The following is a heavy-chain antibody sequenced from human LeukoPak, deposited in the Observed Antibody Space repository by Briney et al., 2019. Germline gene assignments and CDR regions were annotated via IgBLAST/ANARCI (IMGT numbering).Heavy chain of an antibody. CDR2: LYYSGSN. J-gene: IGHJ4*02. V-gene: IGHV4-34*01. D-gene: IGHD6-13*01. CDR3: ARISSSWYEADY. CDR1: GGTFSGYY. Sequence: SETLSLTCAVYGGTFSGYYWSWIRQHPGEGLEWIVYLYYSGSNYSNPSLKSRVTISVDTSKRNFYLELTSVTAADTAVYYCARISSSWYEADYWDQGILVTVSS.